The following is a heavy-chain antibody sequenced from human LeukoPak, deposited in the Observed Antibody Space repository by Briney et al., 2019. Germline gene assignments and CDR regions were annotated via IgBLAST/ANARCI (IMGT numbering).Heavy chain of an antibody. CDR1: GGSITSYY. V-gene: IGHV4-59*08. J-gene: IGHJ3*02. Sequence: SETPSLTCTVSGGSITSYYWTWIRQPPGKGLEWIGYNYNSESTNYNPSLKSRVTISVDTSKNQFSLKLTSVTAADTAMYYRARRRRIAGVGTDALDIWGQGTMVTVSS. CDR2: NYNSEST. D-gene: IGHD6-13*01. CDR3: ARRRRIAGVGTDALDI.